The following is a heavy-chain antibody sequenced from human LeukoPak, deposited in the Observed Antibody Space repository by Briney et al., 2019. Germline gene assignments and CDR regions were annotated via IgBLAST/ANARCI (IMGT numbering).Heavy chain of an antibody. CDR2: IYSGGSA. CDR3: AKMSNYYNSLGYYAFDI. J-gene: IGHJ3*02. D-gene: IGHD3-22*01. CDR1: GFIVSRKY. V-gene: IGHV3-66*01. Sequence: PGGSLRLSCAASGFIVSRKYMSWVRQAPGQGLEWVSVIYSGGSADYADSVKGRFTISRGNSKNALHLQMKSLRAEDTAVYYCAKMSNYYNSLGYYAFDIWGQGTMVTVSS.